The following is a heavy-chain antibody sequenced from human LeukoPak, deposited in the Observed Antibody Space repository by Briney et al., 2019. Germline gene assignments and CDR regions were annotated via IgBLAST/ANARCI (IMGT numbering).Heavy chain of an antibody. D-gene: IGHD6-25*01. CDR1: GCSISSYY. V-gene: IGHV4-59*01. J-gene: IGHJ5*02. CDR3: ARGYSSANWFDP. Sequence: PSETLSLTCTASGCSISSYYLRWIRQPPGKGLEWIGYIYYSGSTTYNPSLKSRVTIAVGTSKNQFSLKLSSVPAADTAVYYCARGYSSANWFDPWGPGTLVTVSS. CDR2: IYYSGST.